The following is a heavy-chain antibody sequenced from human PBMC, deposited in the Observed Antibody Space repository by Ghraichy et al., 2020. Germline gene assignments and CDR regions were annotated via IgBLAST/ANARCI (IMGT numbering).Heavy chain of an antibody. V-gene: IGHV3-23*01. CDR1: GFTFSSYA. Sequence: GGSLRLSCAASGFTFSSYAMSWVRQAPGKGLEWVSSISGSGGSTYYADSVKGRFTISRDNSKNTLYLQMNSLRAEDTAVYYCAKPRYCSCGSCHGWFDPWGQGTLVTVSS. CDR3: AKPRYCSCGSCHGWFDP. CDR2: ISGSGGST. J-gene: IGHJ5*02. D-gene: IGHD2-15*01.